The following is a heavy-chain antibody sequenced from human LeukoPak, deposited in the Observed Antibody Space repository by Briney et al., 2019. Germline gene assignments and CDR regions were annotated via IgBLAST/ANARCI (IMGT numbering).Heavy chain of an antibody. D-gene: IGHD3-10*01. J-gene: IGHJ3*02. CDR3: ARSGVGDAFDI. CDR1: GGTISSYY. V-gene: IGHV4-59*01. Sequence: SETLSLTCTVSGGTISSYYWGWIRQPRGKGLECLGNIHYSRSTNYNPSFKSRVTISIDTSSNHFSRRLSSVTAADTAVYYCARSGVGDAFDIWGQGTMVTVSS. CDR2: IHYSRST.